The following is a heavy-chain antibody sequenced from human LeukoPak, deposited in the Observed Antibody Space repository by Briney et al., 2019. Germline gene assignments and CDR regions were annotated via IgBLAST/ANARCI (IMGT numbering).Heavy chain of an antibody. CDR1: GFTFSSYG. Sequence: PGGSLRLSCAASGFTFSSYGMHWVRQAPGKGLEWVAVIWYDGSNKYYADSVKGRFTISRDNSKNTLYLQMNSLRAEDTAVYYCARERRDSSGYIRIGYFDYWGQGTLVTVSS. V-gene: IGHV3-33*08. CDR3: ARERRDSSGYIRIGYFDY. J-gene: IGHJ4*02. D-gene: IGHD3-22*01. CDR2: IWYDGSNK.